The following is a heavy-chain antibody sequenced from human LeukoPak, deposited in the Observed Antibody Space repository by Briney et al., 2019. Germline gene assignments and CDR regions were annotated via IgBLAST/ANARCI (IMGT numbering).Heavy chain of an antibody. CDR3: AKDLGERYQLPPHWFDP. CDR1: GFTVSSNY. D-gene: IGHD2-2*01. CDR2: IYSGGST. J-gene: IGHJ5*02. Sequence: GGSLRLSCAASGFTVSSNYMSWVRQAPGKGLEWVSVIYSGGSTYYADSVKGRFTISRDNSKNTLYLQMNSLRAEDTAVYYCAKDLGERYQLPPHWFDPWGQGTLITVSS. V-gene: IGHV3-53*01.